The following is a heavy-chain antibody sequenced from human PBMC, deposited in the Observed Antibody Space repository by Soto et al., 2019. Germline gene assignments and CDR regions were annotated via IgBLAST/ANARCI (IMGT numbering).Heavy chain of an antibody. D-gene: IGHD3-10*01. CDR3: ARPRNIIIWFGELPDV. Sequence: QVQLEESGGGVVQPVRSLRLSCAASGFSFSSHAMHWVRQAPGKGLEWVGVISYDGSDKYYAVSVKGRFTISRDNSKNTLYLQMNSLRVEDTAVYYCARPRNIIIWFGELPDVWGQGTTVIVS. J-gene: IGHJ6*02. CDR1: GFSFSSHA. CDR2: ISYDGSDK. V-gene: IGHV3-30-3*01.